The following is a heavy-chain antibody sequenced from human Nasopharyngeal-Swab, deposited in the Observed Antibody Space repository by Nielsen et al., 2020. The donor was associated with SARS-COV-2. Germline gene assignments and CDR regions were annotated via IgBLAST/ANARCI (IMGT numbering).Heavy chain of an antibody. CDR2: IKQDGSEK. CDR1: GFTFSRYW. CDR3: ARDKGMRDYVWGSYRSSYYYYYGMDV. J-gene: IGHJ6*02. D-gene: IGHD3-16*02. V-gene: IGHV3-7*01. Sequence: GESLKISCEGSGFTFSRYWMSWVRQAPGKGLEWVANIKQDGSEKYYEDSVKGRFTISRDNAKNSLYLQMNSLRAEDTAVYYCARDKGMRDYVWGSYRSSYYYYYGMDVWGQGTTVTVSS.